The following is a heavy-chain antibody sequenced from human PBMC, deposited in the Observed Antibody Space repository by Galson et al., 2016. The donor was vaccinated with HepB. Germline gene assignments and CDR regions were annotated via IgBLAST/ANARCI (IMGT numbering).Heavy chain of an antibody. CDR3: VQGSTAPAV. CDR1: GFTFNNYG. CDR2: ISRSGDST. V-gene: IGHV3-23*01. D-gene: IGHD1-26*01. J-gene: IGHJ6*04. Sequence: SLRLSCAASGFTFNNYGMTWVRQAPGKGLEVVSSISRSGDSTDYADSVKGRFTISSDTFKNMLSLQMNSLRAEDTAVYYCVQGSTAPAVWGKGTTVTVSS.